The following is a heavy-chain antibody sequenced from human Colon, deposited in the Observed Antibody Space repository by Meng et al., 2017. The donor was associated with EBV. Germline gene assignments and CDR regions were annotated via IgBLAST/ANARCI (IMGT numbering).Heavy chain of an antibody. D-gene: IGHD2-21*01. CDR3: ASFDHIPRRNYFDY. J-gene: IGHJ4*02. CDR2: IHHSGSA. Sequence: QVQLQESGPGLVEPSQTLSLTCPVSGGSMSSGNYYWSLIRQPPGKGLEWIGYIHHSGSAYYNPSLKSRVSISVDTSKNQFSLNLNSMTAADTAVYYCASFDHIPRRNYFDYWDQGTLVTVAS. V-gene: IGHV4-30-4*01. CDR1: GGSMSSGNYY.